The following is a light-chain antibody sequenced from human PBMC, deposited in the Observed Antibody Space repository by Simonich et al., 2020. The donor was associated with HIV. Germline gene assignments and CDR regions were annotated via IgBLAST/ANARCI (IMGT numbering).Light chain of an antibody. CDR2: LNRDGSH. CDR3: QTWGTGFWV. Sequence: QLVLTQSPSASASLGASVKLTCTLSSGNSSYAIVWHQQRPEKGPWYWMKLNRDGSHSKGDGIPDRFSGSSSGAERYLTISSLQSEDEADYYCQTWGTGFWVFGGGTKLTVL. J-gene: IGLJ3*02. V-gene: IGLV4-69*01. CDR1: SGNSSYA.